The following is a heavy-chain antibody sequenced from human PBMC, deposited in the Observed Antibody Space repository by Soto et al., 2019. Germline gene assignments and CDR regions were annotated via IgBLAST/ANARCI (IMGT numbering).Heavy chain of an antibody. CDR1: GYPFTSYG. CDR2: ISAYNGNR. Sequence: QGHLLQSGDEVKTPGASVRVSCMASGYPFTSYGISWVRQAPGQGLEWVAWISAYNGNRDTAQKFQGRVTMTLDTSTDTAHMELGDLTSADTGVYYCARGRIVASIHDAFEIWGQGTKVTVSS. CDR3: ARGRIVASIHDAFEI. J-gene: IGHJ3*02. V-gene: IGHV1-18*01. D-gene: IGHD5-12*01.